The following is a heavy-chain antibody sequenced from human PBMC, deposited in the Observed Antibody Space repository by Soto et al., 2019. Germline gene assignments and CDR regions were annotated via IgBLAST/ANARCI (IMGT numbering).Heavy chain of an antibody. CDR1: GDSLSSSTCY. V-gene: IGHV4-39*01. Sequence: SETLSLTCTVSGDSLSSSTCYWGWIRQPPGKGLEWIGSIYNDGSTHYNPSLKSRVTIVVETSKNQLSLKLSSVTAADTAVYYCATIKYCTSTTCYAVGAPYSYMDAWGKGTTVTVSS. D-gene: IGHD2-2*01. CDR3: ATIKYCTSTTCYAVGAPYSYMDA. CDR2: IYNDGST. J-gene: IGHJ6*03.